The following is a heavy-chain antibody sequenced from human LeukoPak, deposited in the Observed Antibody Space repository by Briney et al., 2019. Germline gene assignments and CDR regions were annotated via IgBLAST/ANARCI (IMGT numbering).Heavy chain of an antibody. CDR1: GFTFSSYE. J-gene: IGHJ4*02. CDR2: ISSSGSTI. V-gene: IGHV3-48*03. Sequence: GGSLRLSCAASGFTFSSYEMNWVRQAPGKGLEWVSDISSSGSTIYYADSVKGRFTISRDNAKNSLYLQMNSLRAEDTAVYYCARAQLWFGEFHFDYWGQGTLVTVSS. CDR3: ARAQLWFGEFHFDY. D-gene: IGHD3-10*01.